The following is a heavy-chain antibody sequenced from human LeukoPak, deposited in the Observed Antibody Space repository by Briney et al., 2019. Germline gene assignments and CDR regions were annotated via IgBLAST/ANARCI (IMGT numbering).Heavy chain of an antibody. CDR1: GFTFSSYW. J-gene: IGHJ4*02. D-gene: IGHD6-13*01. CDR2: IEQDGSEK. CDR3: ARALRSAGDY. V-gene: IGHV3-7*01. Sequence: GGSLRLSCAASGFTFSSYWMHWIRQAPGKGLEWVANIEQDGSEKSYVDSVKGRFTISRDNAKNSLYLHMNSLTAEDTAVYYCARALRSAGDYWGQGTLVTVSS.